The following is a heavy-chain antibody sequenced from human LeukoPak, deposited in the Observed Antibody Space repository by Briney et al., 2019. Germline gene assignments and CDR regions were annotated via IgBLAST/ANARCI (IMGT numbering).Heavy chain of an antibody. CDR2: IYYSGST. V-gene: IGHV4-59*12. D-gene: IGHD3-22*01. CDR1: GGSISSYY. CDR3: ARDYYDSSGLSDAFDI. J-gene: IGHJ3*02. Sequence: SETLSLTCTVSGGSISSYYWSWIRQPPGKGLEWIGYIYYSGSTNYNPSLKSRVTISVDTSKNQFSLKLSSVTAADTAVYYCARDYYDSSGLSDAFDIWGQGTMVTVSS.